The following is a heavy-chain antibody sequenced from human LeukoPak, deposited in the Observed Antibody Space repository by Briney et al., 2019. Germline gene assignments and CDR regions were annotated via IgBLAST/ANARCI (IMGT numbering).Heavy chain of an antibody. J-gene: IGHJ5*02. Sequence: PSETLSLTCTVSGGSFSTYYWSWIRQPPGKGLEWIGFIYFSGSTNYNPSLKSRVTISVDTSKNQFSLKVSSVTAADTAVYYCARENGGGYWFDPWGQGTLVTVSS. CDR3: ARENGGGYWFDP. CDR2: IYFSGST. D-gene: IGHD3-10*01. V-gene: IGHV4-59*01. CDR1: GGSFSTYY.